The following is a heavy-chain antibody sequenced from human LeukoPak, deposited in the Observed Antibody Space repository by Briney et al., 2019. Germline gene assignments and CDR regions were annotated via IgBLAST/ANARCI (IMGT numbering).Heavy chain of an antibody. V-gene: IGHV3-23*01. CDR3: AKSEQEPMNYFYY. J-gene: IGHJ4*02. CDR2: FRGSDGST. CDR1: GFIYSSFA. Sequence: PGGSLRLSCAASGFIYSSFAMSWVRLAPGRGVGWVSGFRGSDGSTDYADSVKGRFIIFRDDSKNTRYLLITILSSDTTLLYYCAKSEQEPMNYFYYCGQGTLGIVSS.